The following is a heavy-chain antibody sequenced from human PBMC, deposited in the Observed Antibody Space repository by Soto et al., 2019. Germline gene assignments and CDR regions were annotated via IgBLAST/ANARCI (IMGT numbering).Heavy chain of an antibody. V-gene: IGHV3-21*01. CDR1: GFTFSSYS. CDR3: ARDSAVGYTGENYYYGMDV. J-gene: IGHJ6*02. Sequence: EVQLVESGGGLVKPGGSLRLSCAASGFTFSSYSMNWVRQAPGKGLEWVSSISSSSSYIYYADSVKGRFTISRDNAKNSLYLQMNSLRAEDTAVYYWARDSAVGYTGENYYYGMDVWGQGTTVTVSS. CDR2: ISSSSSYI. D-gene: IGHD5-18*01.